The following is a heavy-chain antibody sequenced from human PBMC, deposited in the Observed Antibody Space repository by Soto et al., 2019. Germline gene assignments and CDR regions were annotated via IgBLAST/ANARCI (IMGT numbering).Heavy chain of an antibody. V-gene: IGHV4-39*01. CDR1: GGSISSSDHY. Sequence: QLQLQESGPGLVKPSETLSLTCTVSGGSISSSDHYWGWIRQPPGKGLEWIGSIYYSGNTYYNPSLKSRVTMSVDTSKNQFSLNLSSATAADTAVYYCARQIGRGTWCFEYWGQGTLVTVSS. CDR3: ARQIGRGTWCFEY. CDR2: IYYSGNT. J-gene: IGHJ4*02. D-gene: IGHD6-13*01.